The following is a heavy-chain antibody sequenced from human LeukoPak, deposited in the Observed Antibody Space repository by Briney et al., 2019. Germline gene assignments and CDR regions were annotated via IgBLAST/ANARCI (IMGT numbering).Heavy chain of an antibody. Sequence: SVKVSCKASGFTFTSSAVQWVRQARGQRLEWIGWIVVGSGNTNYAQKFQERVTITRDMSTSTAYMELSSLRAEDTAVYYCAAVRGYSSSWEFDYWGQGTLVTVSS. J-gene: IGHJ4*02. D-gene: IGHD6-13*01. CDR1: GFTFTSSA. V-gene: IGHV1-58*01. CDR2: IVVGSGNT. CDR3: AAVRGYSSSWEFDY.